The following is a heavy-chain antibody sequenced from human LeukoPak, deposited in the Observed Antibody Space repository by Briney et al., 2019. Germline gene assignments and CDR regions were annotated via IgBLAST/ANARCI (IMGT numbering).Heavy chain of an antibody. Sequence: PGGSLRLSCAASGFTFSNHWMSWVRQAPGKGLEWVGNTKQDGSEKHYVDSVKGRFTISRDNAKNSLYLQMNSLSVEDTAIYYCARDTLAVVAVYDYWGQGTLVTVPS. J-gene: IGHJ4*02. CDR3: ARDTLAVVAVYDY. CDR1: GFTFSNHW. D-gene: IGHD2-15*01. V-gene: IGHV3-7*01. CDR2: TKQDGSEK.